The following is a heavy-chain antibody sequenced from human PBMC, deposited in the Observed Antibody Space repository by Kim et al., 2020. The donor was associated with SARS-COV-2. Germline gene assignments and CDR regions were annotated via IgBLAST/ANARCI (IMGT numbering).Heavy chain of an antibody. Sequence: SGTLSLTCTVSGGSISSSSYYWGWIRQPPGKGLEWIGSIYYSGSTYYNPSLKSRVTISVDTSKNQFSLKLSSVTAADTAVYYCARADIVVVVAATTFDYWGQGTLVTVSS. J-gene: IGHJ4*02. CDR1: GGSISSSSYY. D-gene: IGHD2-15*01. CDR3: ARADIVVVVAATTFDY. V-gene: IGHV4-39*07. CDR2: IYYSGST.